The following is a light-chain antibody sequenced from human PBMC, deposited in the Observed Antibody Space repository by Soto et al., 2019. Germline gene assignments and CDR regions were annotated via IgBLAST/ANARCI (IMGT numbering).Light chain of an antibody. CDR3: QKSDSAPLT. J-gene: IGKJ4*01. CDR1: QVISNY. V-gene: IGKV1-27*01. Sequence: DIQMTQSPSSLSASVGDRVTITCRASQVISNYLAWYQQKPGKVPKLLIYAASTLQSGVPSRFSGSESGTDFTLTISSLQPEDVATYYCQKSDSAPLTFGGGTKVEIK. CDR2: AAS.